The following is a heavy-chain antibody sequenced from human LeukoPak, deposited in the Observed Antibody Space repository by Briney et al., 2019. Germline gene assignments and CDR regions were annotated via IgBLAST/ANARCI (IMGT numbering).Heavy chain of an antibody. Sequence: GGSLRLSCAASGFTFSSYWMSWVRQAPGKGLEWVANIKQDGSEKYYVDSVKGRFTISRDNAKNSLYLQMNSLRAEDTAVYYCARDGWERPDAFDIWGPGTMVTVSS. CDR1: GFTFSSYW. D-gene: IGHD1-26*01. CDR3: ARDGWERPDAFDI. V-gene: IGHV3-7*01. J-gene: IGHJ3*02. CDR2: IKQDGSEK.